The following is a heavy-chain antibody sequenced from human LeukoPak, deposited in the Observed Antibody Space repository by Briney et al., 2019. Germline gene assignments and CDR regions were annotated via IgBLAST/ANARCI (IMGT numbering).Heavy chain of an antibody. CDR3: AGVSRIAAAQNWFDP. D-gene: IGHD6-13*01. Sequence: SETLSLTCTVSGGSITSISYYWGWIRQPPGKGLEWIGSIYYSGSTYYNPSLKSRVTISVDTSKDQFSLKLTSVTAADPAVYYCAGVSRIAAAQNWFDPWGQGTLVTVSS. CDR1: GGSITSISYY. J-gene: IGHJ5*02. V-gene: IGHV4-39*07. CDR2: IYYSGST.